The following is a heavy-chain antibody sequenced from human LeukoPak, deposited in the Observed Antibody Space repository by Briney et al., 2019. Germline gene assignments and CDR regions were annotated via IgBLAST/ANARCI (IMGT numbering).Heavy chain of an antibody. CDR2: IHYNGST. CDR3: ARDRGVPRPYYFDQ. CDR1: GGSIRSSSYY. V-gene: IGHV4-39*07. Sequence: LETLSLTCTVSGGSIRSSSYYWGCIRQPPGKGLEWIGSIHYNGSTCYNPSLESRVIMSVDTSKNQFSLKLTSVTAADTAMYYCARDRGVPRPYYFDQWGQGTLVTVSS. J-gene: IGHJ4*02. D-gene: IGHD3-10*01.